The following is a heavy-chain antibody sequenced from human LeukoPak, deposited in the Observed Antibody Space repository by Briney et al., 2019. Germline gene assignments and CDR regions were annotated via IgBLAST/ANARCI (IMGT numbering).Heavy chain of an antibody. CDR2: ISGDGNYI. D-gene: IGHD5-18*01. Sequence: GGSLRLSCAAPGFTFSNYGMTWVRQAPGKGLGWVSAISGDGNYIFYGDSVTGRFTRSRDNSNSTLYLQMSTPRTEHTAVYYCAKNRATGMAFYVYCGEGTQVTVSS. V-gene: IGHV3-23*01. CDR3: AKNRATGMAFYVY. CDR1: GFTFSNYG. J-gene: IGHJ4*02.